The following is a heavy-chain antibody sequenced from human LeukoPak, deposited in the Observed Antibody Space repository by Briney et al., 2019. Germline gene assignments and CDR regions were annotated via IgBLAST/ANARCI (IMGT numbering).Heavy chain of an antibody. CDR1: GGTFSSYA. CDR3: ARGPTAMVQTRGVMGAFDI. V-gene: IGHV1-69*01. Sequence: GSSVKVSCKASGGTFSSYAISWVRQAPGQGLEWMGGIIPIFGTANYAQKFQGRVTITADESTSTAYMELSSLRSEDTAVYYCARGPTAMVQTRGVMGAFDIWGQGTMVTVSS. D-gene: IGHD3-10*01. CDR2: IIPIFGTA. J-gene: IGHJ3*02.